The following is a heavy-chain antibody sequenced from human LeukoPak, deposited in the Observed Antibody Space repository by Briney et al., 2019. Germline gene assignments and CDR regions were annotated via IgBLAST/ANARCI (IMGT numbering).Heavy chain of an antibody. CDR2: MKYDGSEK. V-gene: IGHV3-7*01. D-gene: IGHD6-13*01. Sequence: QPGGSLRLSCAASGFTFSSYWMSWVRQAPGKGLEWVANMKYDGSEKDYVDSVKGRFTISRDNAKISLYLQMNSLRAEDTAVYYCARDIAAAGLLFDYWGQGTLVTVSS. J-gene: IGHJ4*02. CDR3: ARDIAAAGLLFDY. CDR1: GFTFSSYW.